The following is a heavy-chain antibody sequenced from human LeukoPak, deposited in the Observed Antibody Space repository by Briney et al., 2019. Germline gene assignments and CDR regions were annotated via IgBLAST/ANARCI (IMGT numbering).Heavy chain of an antibody. V-gene: IGHV1-2*06. D-gene: IGHD4/OR15-4a*01. CDR3: ARLLTDFDC. Sequence: ASVKASCKASGYTFTDYFIHWVRQAPGQGLEWMGRINPKSGSTNYAQHFQGRVTMTTDTSITSAYMELSRLTADDTAVYFCARLLTDFDCGGQGSLVTVSS. J-gene: IGHJ4*02. CDR1: GYTFTDYF. CDR2: INPKSGST.